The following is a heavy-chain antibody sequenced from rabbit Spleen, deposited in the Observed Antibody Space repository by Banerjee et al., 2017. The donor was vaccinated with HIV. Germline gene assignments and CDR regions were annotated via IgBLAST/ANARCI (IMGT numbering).Heavy chain of an antibody. CDR1: GFDFSRYG. CDR3: VRDGAGGSYFAL. Sequence: QEQLVETGGGLVQPGGSLTLSCKASGFDFSRYGMSWVRQAPGKGLEWIGYIDPVFGSTYYASWVNGRFSISRENTQNTVSLQMNSLTAADTATYFCVRDGAGGSYFALWGPGTLVTVS. J-gene: IGHJ4*01. CDR2: IDPVFGST. V-gene: IGHV1S47*01. D-gene: IGHD8-1*01.